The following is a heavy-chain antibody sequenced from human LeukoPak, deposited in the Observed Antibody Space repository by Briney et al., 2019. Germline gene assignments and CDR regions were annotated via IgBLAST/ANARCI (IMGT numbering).Heavy chain of an antibody. Sequence: GGSLRLSCAASGFTFSSYAMHWVRQAPGKGLEWVAVIPYDGSNKYYADSVKGRFTISRDNSKNTLYLQMNSLRAEDTAVYYCARDTQSYRTDWGQGTLVTVSS. CDR3: ARDTQSYRTD. CDR2: IPYDGSNK. D-gene: IGHD2-2*02. V-gene: IGHV3-30-3*01. CDR1: GFTFSSYA. J-gene: IGHJ4*02.